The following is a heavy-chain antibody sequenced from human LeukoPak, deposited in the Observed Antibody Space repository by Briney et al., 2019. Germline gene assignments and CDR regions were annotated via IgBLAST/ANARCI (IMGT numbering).Heavy chain of an antibody. CDR1: GYSFTSYW. CDR2: IYPGDSDT. Sequence: GESLKISCKGSGYSFTSYWIGWVRQMPGKGLEWMGIIYPGDSDTRYSPSFQGQVTISADKSIGTAYLQWSSLKASDTAMYYCARQMGSIAVAGNGGLDYWGQGTLVTVS. J-gene: IGHJ4*02. V-gene: IGHV5-51*01. D-gene: IGHD6-19*01. CDR3: ARQMGSIAVAGNGGLDY.